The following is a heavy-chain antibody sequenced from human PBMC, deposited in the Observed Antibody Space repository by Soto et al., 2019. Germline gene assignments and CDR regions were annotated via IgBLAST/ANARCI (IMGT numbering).Heavy chain of an antibody. J-gene: IGHJ5*02. V-gene: IGHV4-4*02. CDR3: ARQTNSSPARGPNWFDP. D-gene: IGHD6-19*01. Sequence: QVQLRESGPGLVRPSGTLSLTCAVYGDSINTSHWWSWVRQTPGKGLEWIGETYHSGTTNYNPSLKSRVTISMDKSKNLFSLKLNSVTAADPALYFCARQTNSSPARGPNWFDPWGQGALVTVSS. CDR2: TYHSGTT. CDR1: GDSINTSHW.